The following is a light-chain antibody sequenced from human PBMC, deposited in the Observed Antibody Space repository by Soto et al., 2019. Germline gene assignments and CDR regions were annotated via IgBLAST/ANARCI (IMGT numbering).Light chain of an antibody. CDR2: TTS. CDR3: QQTYRDPS. V-gene: IGKV1-39*01. CDR1: QRIGGD. J-gene: IGKJ1*01. Sequence: DIQMTQSPSSLSASVGDRVTITCRTSQRIGGDLNWFQQRPGEAPKLLIYTTSGLQSGVPSRFSAGGSGTVFNLTISSLQPEDIATYYCQQTYRDPSFGQGTKVEIK.